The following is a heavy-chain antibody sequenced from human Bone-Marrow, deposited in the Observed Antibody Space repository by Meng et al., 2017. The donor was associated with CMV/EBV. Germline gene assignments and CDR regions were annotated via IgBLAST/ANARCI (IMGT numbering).Heavy chain of an antibody. D-gene: IGHD2-2*01. CDR2: ISSSGSTI. V-gene: IGHV3-48*03. J-gene: IGHJ4*02. Sequence: GESLKISCAASGFTFSSYEMNWVRQAPGKGLEWVSYISSSGSTIYYADSVKGRFTISRDNAKNSLYLQMNSLRAEDTAVYYCAKDLWVVPAAILSFPFDYWGQGTLVTVSS. CDR3: AKDLWVVPAAILSFPFDY. CDR1: GFTFSSYE.